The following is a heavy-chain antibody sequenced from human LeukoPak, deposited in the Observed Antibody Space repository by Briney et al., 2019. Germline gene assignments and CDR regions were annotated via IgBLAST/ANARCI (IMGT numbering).Heavy chain of an antibody. CDR3: ARGLIAAAGTLSWFDP. CDR1: GYTFTSYA. J-gene: IGHJ5*02. V-gene: IGHV1-69*04. CDR2: IIPILGIA. D-gene: IGHD6-13*01. Sequence: ASVKVSCKASGYTFTSYAISWVRQAPGQGLEWMGRIIPILGIANYAQKFQGRVTITADKSTSTAYMELSSLRSEDTAVYYCARGLIAAAGTLSWFDPWGQGTLVTVSS.